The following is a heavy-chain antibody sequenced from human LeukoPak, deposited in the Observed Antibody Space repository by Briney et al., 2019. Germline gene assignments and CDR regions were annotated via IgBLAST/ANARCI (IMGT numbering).Heavy chain of an antibody. CDR2: ISAYNGNT. J-gene: IGHJ6*02. Sequence: GASVKVSCKASGYTFTSYGISWVRQAPGQGLEWMGWISAYNGNTNYAQKLQGRVTMTSDTSTSTAYMELRSLRSDDTTVYYCARDSGDIVVVPAAMNYYYYGMDVWGQGTTVTVSS. CDR3: ARDSGDIVVVPAAMNYYYYGMDV. D-gene: IGHD2-2*01. CDR1: GYTFTSYG. V-gene: IGHV1-18*01.